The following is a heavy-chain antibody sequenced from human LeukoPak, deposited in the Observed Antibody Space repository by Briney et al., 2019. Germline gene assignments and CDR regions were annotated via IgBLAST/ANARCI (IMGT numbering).Heavy chain of an antibody. CDR2: VYYNKRT. J-gene: IGHJ4*02. CDR1: GGSISSYY. V-gene: IGHV4-59*01. Sequence: SETLSLTCSVSGGSISSYYWSWIRQPPGKGLEWIGYVYYNKRTNSNPSLKSRVTLSVDTSKNGFSLKLTSMTAADTAVYFCARSPQYSDSLLDGDSRYYFDYWGQGTLVTVSS. D-gene: IGHD3-9*01. CDR3: ARSPQYSDSLLDGDSRYYFDY.